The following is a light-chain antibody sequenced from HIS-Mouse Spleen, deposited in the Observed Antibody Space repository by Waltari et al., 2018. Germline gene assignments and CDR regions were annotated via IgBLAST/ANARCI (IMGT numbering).Light chain of an antibody. Sequence: EIVLTQSPATLSWSPGERAPLSCRASQSVSSYLAWYQQKPGQAPRLLIYDASNRATGIPARFSGSGSGTDFTLTISSLEPEDFAVYYCQQRSNWPPYTFGQGTKLEIK. J-gene: IGKJ2*01. CDR1: QSVSSY. CDR3: QQRSNWPPYT. CDR2: DAS. V-gene: IGKV3-11*01.